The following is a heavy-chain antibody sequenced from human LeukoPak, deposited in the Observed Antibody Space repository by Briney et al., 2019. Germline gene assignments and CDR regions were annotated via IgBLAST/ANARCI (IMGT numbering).Heavy chain of an antibody. J-gene: IGHJ4*02. V-gene: IGHV3-23*01. CDR3: AKSRGSYTSYYFDY. CDR2: ISGSGGST. Sequence: PGGSLRLSCAASGFTFSSYAMSWVRQAPGKGLEWVSAISGSGGSTYYADSAKGRFTIPRDNSKNTLYLQMNSLRAEDTAVYYCAKSRGSYTSYYFDYWGQGTLVTVSS. D-gene: IGHD1-26*01. CDR1: GFTFSSYA.